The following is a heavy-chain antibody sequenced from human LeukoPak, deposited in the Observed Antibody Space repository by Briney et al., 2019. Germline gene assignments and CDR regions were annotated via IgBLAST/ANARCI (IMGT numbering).Heavy chain of an antibody. CDR1: GLTFSDHF. V-gene: IGHV3-72*01. J-gene: IGHJ1*01. D-gene: IGHD3-16*01. CDR3: ASVSAGLIEY. Sequence: GGSLRLSCVASGLTFSDHFMDWVRQAPGKGLEWVGRTTNKAKSYTTEYAASVRGRFTISRDDSKNSLFLQMNSLKTEDTAVYYCASVSAGLIEYWGQGTLVTASS. CDR2: TTNKAKSYTT.